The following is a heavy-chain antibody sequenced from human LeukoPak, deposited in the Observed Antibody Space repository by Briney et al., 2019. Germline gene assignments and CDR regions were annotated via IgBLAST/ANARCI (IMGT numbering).Heavy chain of an antibody. V-gene: IGHV1-8*01. D-gene: IGHD2-15*01. CDR3: ARDEVVAAPNYFGMVV. J-gene: IGHJ6*02. CDR1: GYTFTSYD. Sequence: ASVRVSCKASGYTFTSYDINWVRQATGQGLEWMGWMNPNSGNTGLAQKFQGRVTLTRDTSLSTAYMELSNLRSDDTAVYYCARDEVVAAPNYFGMVVWGQGTTVSVSS. CDR2: MNPNSGNT.